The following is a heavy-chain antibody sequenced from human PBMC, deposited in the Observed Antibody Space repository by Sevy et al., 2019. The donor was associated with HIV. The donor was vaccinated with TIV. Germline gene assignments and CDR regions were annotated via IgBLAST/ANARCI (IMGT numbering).Heavy chain of an antibody. CDR3: ARDQTVTTSRGFDY. D-gene: IGHD4-17*01. V-gene: IGHV1-69*13. CDR2: IIPIFGTA. CDR1: GGTFSSYA. J-gene: IGHJ4*02. Sequence: ASVKVSCKASGGTFSSYAISWVRQAPGQGLEWMGGIIPIFGTANYAQKFQGRVTITADESTSTAYMELSSLRSEDTVVYYCARDQTVTTSRGFDYWGQGTLVTVSS.